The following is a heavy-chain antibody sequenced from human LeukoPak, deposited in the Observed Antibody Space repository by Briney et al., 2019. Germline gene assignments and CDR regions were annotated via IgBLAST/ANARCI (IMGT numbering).Heavy chain of an antibody. Sequence: GGSLRLSCAASGFTFSSYGMHWVRQAPGKGLEWVAVISYDGSNKYYADSVKGRFTISRGDSKNTLYLQMYSLRAEDTAVYFCAREDGYCSGGNCYSYFDSWGQGTLVTVSS. CDR1: GFTFSSYG. CDR2: ISYDGSNK. CDR3: AREDGYCSGGNCYSYFDS. V-gene: IGHV3-30*03. D-gene: IGHD2-15*01. J-gene: IGHJ4*02.